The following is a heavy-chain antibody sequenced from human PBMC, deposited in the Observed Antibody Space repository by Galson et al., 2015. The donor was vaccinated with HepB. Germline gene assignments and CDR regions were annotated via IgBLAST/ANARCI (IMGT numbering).Heavy chain of an antibody. CDR2: IGSDGSNI. CDR3: AREIEGTVPRSYFGL. D-gene: IGHD4-17*01. CDR1: EFTFSRYW. Sequence: SLRLSCAASEFTFSRYWMHWVRHAPGKGLVWVSSIGSDGSNITYADSVKGRFTISRDNSKNTLYLQMNSLRAEDTAVYYCAREIEGTVPRSYFGLWGRGTLVNVSS. V-gene: IGHV3-74*01. J-gene: IGHJ2*01.